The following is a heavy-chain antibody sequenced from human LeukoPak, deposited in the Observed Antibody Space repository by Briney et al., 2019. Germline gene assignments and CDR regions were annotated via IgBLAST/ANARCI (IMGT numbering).Heavy chain of an antibody. CDR3: ARADFSIAASSWCDY. CDR2: ISAYNGNT. J-gene: IGHJ4*02. CDR1: GYTFTSYG. Sequence: ASVKVSCKASGYTFTSYGISWVRQAPGQGLEWMGWISAYNGNTNYAQKLQGRVTMTTDTSTSTAYTELRSLRSDDTAVYYCARADFSIAASSWCDYWGQGTLVTVSS. D-gene: IGHD6-13*01. V-gene: IGHV1-18*01.